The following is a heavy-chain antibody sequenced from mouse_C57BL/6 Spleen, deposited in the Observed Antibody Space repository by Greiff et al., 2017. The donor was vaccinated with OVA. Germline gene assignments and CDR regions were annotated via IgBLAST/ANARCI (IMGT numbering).Heavy chain of an antibody. CDR1: GYAFTNYL. V-gene: IGHV1-54*01. CDR3: ARGEGFDY. CDR2: INPGSGGT. J-gene: IGHJ2*01. Sequence: VQLVESGAELVRPGTSVKVSCKASGYAFTNYLIEWVKQRPGQGLEWIGVINPGSGGTNYNEKFKGKATLTADKSSSTAYMQLSSLTSEDSAVYFCARGEGFDYWGQGTTLTVSS.